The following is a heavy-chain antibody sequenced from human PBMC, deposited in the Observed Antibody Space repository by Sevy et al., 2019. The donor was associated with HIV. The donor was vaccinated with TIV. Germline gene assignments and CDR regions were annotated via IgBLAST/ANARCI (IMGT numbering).Heavy chain of an antibody. CDR1: GGTFSSYA. J-gene: IGHJ3*02. D-gene: IGHD6-19*01. CDR2: IIPIFGTA. Sequence: ASVKVSCKASGGTFSSYAISWVRQAPGQGLEWMGGIIPIFGTANYAQKFQGRVTITADESTSTAYMELSSLRSEDTAVYYCARDLGSGSGPGSNAFDIWGQGTMVTVSS. V-gene: IGHV1-69*13. CDR3: ARDLGSGSGPGSNAFDI.